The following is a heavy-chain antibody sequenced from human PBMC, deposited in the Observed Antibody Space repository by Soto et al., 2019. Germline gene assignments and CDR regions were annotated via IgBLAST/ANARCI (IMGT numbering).Heavy chain of an antibody. CDR3: AKDGDGYNSVFDY. Sequence: GGSLRPYGAAPGFTCSSYGLNWVRQGPGKWLEWVAVISYDGSSKYYADSVKGRFTISRDNSKNTLYLQMNSLRAEDTAVYYCAKDGDGYNSVFDYWGQGTLVTVSS. J-gene: IGHJ4*02. CDR2: ISYDGSSK. D-gene: IGHD5-12*01. V-gene: IGHV3-30*18. CDR1: GFTCSSYG.